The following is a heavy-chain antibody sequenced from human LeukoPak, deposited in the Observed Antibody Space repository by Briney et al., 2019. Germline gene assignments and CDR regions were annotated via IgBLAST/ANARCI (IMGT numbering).Heavy chain of an antibody. CDR2: IIPIFGTA. J-gene: IGHJ4*02. CDR1: GGTFSSYA. Sequence: SVKVSCEASGGTFSSYAISWVRQAPGQGLEWMGGIIPIFGTANYAQKFQGRVTITADESTSTAYMELSSLRSEDTAVYYCAMRPHYGDYEVDYWGQGTLVTVSS. D-gene: IGHD4-17*01. CDR3: AMRPHYGDYEVDY. V-gene: IGHV1-69*13.